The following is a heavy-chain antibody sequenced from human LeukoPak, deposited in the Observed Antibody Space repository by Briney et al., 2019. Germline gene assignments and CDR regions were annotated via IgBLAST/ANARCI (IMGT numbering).Heavy chain of an antibody. CDR1: GYSISSGYY. CDR3: ARRLGGGYYYYMDV. D-gene: IGHD3-16*01. CDR2: IYHSGGT. Sequence: PSETLSLTCAVSGYSISSGYYWGWIWQPPGKGLEWIGSIYHSGGTYYNPSLKSRVTISVDTSKNQFSLKLSSVTAADTAVYYCARRLGGGYYYYMDVWGKGTTVTVSS. J-gene: IGHJ6*03. V-gene: IGHV4-38-2*01.